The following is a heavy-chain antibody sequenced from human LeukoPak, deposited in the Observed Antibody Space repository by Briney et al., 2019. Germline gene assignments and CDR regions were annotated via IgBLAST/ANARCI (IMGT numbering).Heavy chain of an antibody. J-gene: IGHJ4*02. CDR2: IHYTGST. D-gene: IGHD6-19*01. CDR1: GGSIRSYY. V-gene: IGHV4-59*08. CDR3: ASDNSGWYFDH. Sequence: SETLSLTCTVSGGSIRSYYWSWIRQTPGKGLEWIGFIHYTGSTYQNPPLKSRVTISVDTSKNHFSLKLTSVTAADTAVYYCASDNSGWYFDHWGQGALVTVSS.